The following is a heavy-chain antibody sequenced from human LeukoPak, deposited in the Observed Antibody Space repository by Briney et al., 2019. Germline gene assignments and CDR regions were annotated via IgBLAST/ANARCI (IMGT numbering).Heavy chain of an antibody. Sequence: GGSLRLSCAASGFTFTTYGMNWVRQAPGKGLEWVSSITSSSRYIYYADSVKGRFTISRDNAMNSLYLQMNSLRAEDTAVYYCARDAWSGVVVAATLELDYWGQGTLVTVSS. V-gene: IGHV3-21*01. CDR1: GFTFTTYG. D-gene: IGHD2-15*01. CDR2: ITSSSRYI. J-gene: IGHJ4*02. CDR3: ARDAWSGVVVAATLELDY.